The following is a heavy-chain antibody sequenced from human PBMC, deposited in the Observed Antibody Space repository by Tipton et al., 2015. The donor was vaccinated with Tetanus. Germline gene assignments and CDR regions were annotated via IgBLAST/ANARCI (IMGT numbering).Heavy chain of an antibody. V-gene: IGHV1-46*01. CDR1: GYTFTSYY. CDR3: ARGGGGLDY. CDR2: INPSGGST. Sequence: QLVQSGAEVKKPGASVKASCKASGYTFTSYYMHWVRQAPGQGLEWMGIINPSGGSTSYAQKFQGKVTMTRDTSTSTVYMELSSLRSEDAAVYCCARGGGGLDYWGQGTLVAVSS. J-gene: IGHJ4*02. D-gene: IGHD3-10*01.